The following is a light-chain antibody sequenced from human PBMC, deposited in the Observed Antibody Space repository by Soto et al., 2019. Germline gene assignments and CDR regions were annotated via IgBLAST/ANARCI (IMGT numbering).Light chain of an antibody. V-gene: IGLV1-40*01. CDR1: SSNIGPGFD. J-gene: IGLJ2*01. CDR2: GNT. CDR3: QSYDSSLSGVL. Sequence: QSVLTQPLSVSGAPGQRVIVSCTGSSSNIGPGFDVHWYRQLPGTAPKLLIYGNTNRPSGVPDRFSGAKSGTSASLAITGLQAEDEADYYCQSYDSSLSGVLFGGGTKVTVL.